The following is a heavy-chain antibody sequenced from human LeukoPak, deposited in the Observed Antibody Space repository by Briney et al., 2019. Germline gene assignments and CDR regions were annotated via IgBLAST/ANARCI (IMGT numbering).Heavy chain of an antibody. CDR3: AKGAGVVVITAVCFDY. CDR1: GFTFSSHA. Sequence: GGSLRLSCAASGFTFSSHAMSWVRQAPGKGLEWVSGISGSGGSTYYAASVKGRFTISRDNSKNALYLQMNSLRAEDTAVYYCAKGAGVVVITAVCFDYWGQGTLVTVSS. D-gene: IGHD3-22*01. J-gene: IGHJ4*02. V-gene: IGHV3-23*01. CDR2: ISGSGGST.